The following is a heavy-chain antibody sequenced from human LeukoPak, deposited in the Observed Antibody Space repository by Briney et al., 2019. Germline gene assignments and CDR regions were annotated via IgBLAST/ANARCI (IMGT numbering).Heavy chain of an antibody. CDR3: ARHRYSRDGSCYADY. V-gene: IGHV5-51*01. D-gene: IGHD2-15*01. CDR2: FSPGDSET. J-gene: IGHJ4*02. Sequence: GGSLKISCKASGYTFTNYWIAWVRQIPGKGLEWMGIFSPGDSETKYRPSSQAQVPISADKSISTTYLLWNNLKASDSAIYFCARHRYSRDGSCYADYWGQGTLVTVSS. CDR1: GYTFTNYW.